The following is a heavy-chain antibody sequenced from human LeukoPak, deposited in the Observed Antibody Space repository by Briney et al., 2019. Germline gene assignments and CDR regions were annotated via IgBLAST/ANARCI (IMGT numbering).Heavy chain of an antibody. CDR2: IIPIFGTA. CDR1: GGTFSSYA. CDR3: ARAGLRGSQPGDAFDI. V-gene: IGHV1-69*05. Sequence: ASVKVSCKASGGTFSSYAISWVRQAPGQGLEWMGRIIPIFGTANYAQKFQGRVTITTDESRSTAYMELSSLRSEDTAVYYCARAGLRGSQPGDAFDIWGQGTMVTVSS. J-gene: IGHJ3*02. D-gene: IGHD1-26*01.